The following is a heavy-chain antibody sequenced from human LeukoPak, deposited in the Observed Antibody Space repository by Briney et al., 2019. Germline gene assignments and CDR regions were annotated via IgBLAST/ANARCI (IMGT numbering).Heavy chain of an antibody. V-gene: IGHV1-18*01. J-gene: IGHJ4*02. CDR3: ARDLRGYGDYVGSDY. Sequence: ASVKVSCKASGYTFTSYGISWVRQAPGQGLEWVGWISAYNGNTNYAQKLQGRVTMTTDTSTSTAYMELRSLRSDDTAVYYCARDLRGYGDYVGSDYWGQRTLVTVSS. CDR1: GYTFTSYG. CDR2: ISAYNGNT. D-gene: IGHD4-17*01.